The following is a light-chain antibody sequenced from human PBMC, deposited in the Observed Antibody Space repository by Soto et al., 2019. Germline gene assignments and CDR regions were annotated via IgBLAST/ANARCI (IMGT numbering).Light chain of an antibody. J-gene: IGKJ4*01. Sequence: EIVLTQSPGTLSLSPGERATISCRASQSVSRDYLAWYQQKPGQAPRLLIYRASYRDTGIPDRFSGSGSGTEFTLTISRLEPEDFALYYCQQYSDSPPVTFGGGTKVDIK. CDR2: RAS. CDR3: QQYSDSPPVT. V-gene: IGKV3-20*01. CDR1: QSVSRDY.